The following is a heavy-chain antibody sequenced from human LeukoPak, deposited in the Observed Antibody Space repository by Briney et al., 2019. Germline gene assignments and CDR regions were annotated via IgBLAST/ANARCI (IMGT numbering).Heavy chain of an antibody. D-gene: IGHD5-24*01. J-gene: IGHJ4*02. CDR1: GFIFTTYW. V-gene: IGHV3-74*01. Sequence: GGSLRLSCAASGFIFTTYWMHWVRQAPGKGLVWVSRIIRDGSHTDYAGSVEGRFTISRDNARNTLYLQMNSLRAEDTAIYYCVRDGDAYNFDYWGQGTLVTVSS. CDR2: IIRDGSHT. CDR3: VRDGDAYNFDY.